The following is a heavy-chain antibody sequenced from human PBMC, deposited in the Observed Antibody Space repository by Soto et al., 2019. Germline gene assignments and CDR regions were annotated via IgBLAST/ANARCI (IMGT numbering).Heavy chain of an antibody. Sequence: EVQLLESGGGLVQPGGSLRLSCAASGFTFSSYAMSWVRQAPGKGLEWVSAISGSGGSTYYADSVKGRFTISRVNSKNTLYLQMNSLRAEDTAVYYCAKDPYSSSWHYIDYWGQGTLVTVSS. V-gene: IGHV3-23*01. CDR3: AKDPYSSSWHYIDY. CDR1: GFTFSSYA. CDR2: ISGSGGST. J-gene: IGHJ4*02. D-gene: IGHD6-13*01.